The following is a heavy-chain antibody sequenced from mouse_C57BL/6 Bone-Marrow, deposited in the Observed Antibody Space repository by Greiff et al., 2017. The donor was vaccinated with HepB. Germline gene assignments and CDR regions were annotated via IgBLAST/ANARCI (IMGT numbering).Heavy chain of an antibody. CDR1: GYSITSGYY. CDR2: ISYDGSN. Sequence: EVKVEESGPGLVKPSQSLSLTCSVTGYSITSGYYWNWIRQFPGNKLEWMGYISYDGSNNYNPSLKNRISITRDTSKNQFFLKLNSVTTEDTATYYCARGGWSWFAYWGQGTLVTVSA. D-gene: IGHD3-2*02. CDR3: ARGGWSWFAY. J-gene: IGHJ3*01. V-gene: IGHV3-6*01.